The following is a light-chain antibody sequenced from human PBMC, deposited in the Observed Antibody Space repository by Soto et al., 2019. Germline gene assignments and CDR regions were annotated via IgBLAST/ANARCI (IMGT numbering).Light chain of an antibody. CDR3: QQRSNWLT. Sequence: EIVLTPSPATPSLSPGERATLSCRASQSVSSYLAWYQQKPGQAPRLLIYDASNRATGIPARFSGSGSGTDFTLTISSLEPEDFAVYYCQQRSNWLTFGGGTKVDIK. CDR2: DAS. J-gene: IGKJ4*01. V-gene: IGKV3-11*01. CDR1: QSVSSY.